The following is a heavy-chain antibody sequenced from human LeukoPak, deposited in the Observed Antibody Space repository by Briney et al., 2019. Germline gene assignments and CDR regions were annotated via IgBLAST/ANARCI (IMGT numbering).Heavy chain of an antibody. Sequence: PSETLSLTCGVTGGSFSTHFWAWIRQSPARGLEWMGEINQSGGTDYNPSLKRRVKISIDVSRSQFSLTLTSVTAADTAMYYCARVLGIAVVAGATEDNYFDSWGQGALVTVSS. CDR3: ARVLGIAVVAGATEDNYFDS. J-gene: IGHJ4*02. CDR1: GGSFSTHF. V-gene: IGHV4-34*01. CDR2: INQSGGT. D-gene: IGHD2-2*03.